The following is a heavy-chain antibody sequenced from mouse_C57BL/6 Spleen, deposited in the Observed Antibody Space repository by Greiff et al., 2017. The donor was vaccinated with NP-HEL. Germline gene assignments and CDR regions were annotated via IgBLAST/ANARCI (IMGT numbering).Heavy chain of an antibody. D-gene: IGHD2-1*01. CDR1: GFTFSDYG. V-gene: IGHV5-17*01. CDR3: ARLNYGNYDYAMDY. Sequence: EVKVVESGGGLVKPGGSLKLSCAASGFTFSDYGMHWVRQAPEKGLEWVAYISSGSSTIYYADTVKGRFTISRDNAKNTLFLQMTSLRSEDTAMYYCARLNYGNYDYAMDYWGQGTSVTVSS. CDR2: ISSGSSTI. J-gene: IGHJ4*01.